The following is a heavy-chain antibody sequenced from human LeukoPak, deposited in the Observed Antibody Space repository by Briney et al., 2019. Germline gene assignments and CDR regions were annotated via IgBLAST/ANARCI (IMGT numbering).Heavy chain of an antibody. CDR2: INPNSGGT. CDR3: ARDSKFRQLLWY. V-gene: IGHV1-2*02. CDR1: RYTFTGYY. D-gene: IGHD2-2*01. J-gene: IGHJ4*02. Sequence: ASVKVSCKASRYTFTGYYMHWVRQAPGQGLEWMGWINPNSGGTNYAQKFQGRVTMTRDTSISTAYMELSRLRSDDTAVYYCARDSKFRQLLWYWGQGTLVTVSS.